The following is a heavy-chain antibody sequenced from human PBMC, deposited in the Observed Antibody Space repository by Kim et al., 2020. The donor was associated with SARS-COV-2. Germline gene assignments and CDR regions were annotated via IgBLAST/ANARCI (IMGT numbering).Heavy chain of an antibody. D-gene: IGHD1-1*01. CDR1: GYSFTSYW. J-gene: IGHJ3*02. V-gene: IGHV5-51*01. CDR3: ARTTLYNWNGDDAFDI. Sequence: GESLKISCKGSGYSFTSYWIGWVRQMPGKGLEWMGIIYPGDSDTRYSPSFQGQVTISADKSISTAYLQWSSLKASDTAMYYWARTTLYNWNGDDAFDIWGQGTMVTVSS. CDR2: IYPGDSDT.